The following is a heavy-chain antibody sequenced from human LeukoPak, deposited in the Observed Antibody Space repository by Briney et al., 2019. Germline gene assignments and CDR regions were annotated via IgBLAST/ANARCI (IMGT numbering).Heavy chain of an antibody. J-gene: IGHJ4*02. Sequence: GGSLRLSCAASGFTFSSYEMNWVRQAPGKGLEWVSYISSSGSTIYYADSVKGRFTISRDNAKNSLYLQMNSLRAEDTAVYFRAREVARPNFFDYWGQGTLVTVSS. CDR2: ISSSGSTI. D-gene: IGHD6-6*01. V-gene: IGHV3-48*03. CDR1: GFTFSSYE. CDR3: AREVARPNFFDY.